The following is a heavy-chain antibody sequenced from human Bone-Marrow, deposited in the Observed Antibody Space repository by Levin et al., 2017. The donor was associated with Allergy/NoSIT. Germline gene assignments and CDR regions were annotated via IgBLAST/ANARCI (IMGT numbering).Heavy chain of an antibody. V-gene: IGHV4-39*01. CDR1: SGSVSNSNYY. Sequence: SQTLSLTCTVSSGSVSNSNYYWGWIRQPPGKGLEWIGSVFFSGTTSYNPSLKSRVTMSVDTSKNQFSLKLTSVTAADSAAYYCARHVYFYDRSGFFFDFWGRGTLVTVSS. J-gene: IGHJ4*02. CDR3: ARHVYFYDRSGFFFDF. D-gene: IGHD3-22*01. CDR2: VFFSGTT.